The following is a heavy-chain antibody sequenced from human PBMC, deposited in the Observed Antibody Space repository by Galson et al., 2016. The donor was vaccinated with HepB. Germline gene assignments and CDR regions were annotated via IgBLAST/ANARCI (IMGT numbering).Heavy chain of an antibody. CDR1: GFTFSSFA. V-gene: IGHV3-23*01. J-gene: IGHJ6*02. D-gene: IGHD4-11*01. CDR3: ARGLGSTNYGLDV. Sequence: SLRLSCAGSGFTFSSFAMSWVRQAPGKGLEWVSGNSGGGETTYYADSVKGRFAISRDNSKNTLYLQMLSLGAEDTAVYYCARGLGSTNYGLDVWGQGTTVTVSS. CDR2: NSGGGETT.